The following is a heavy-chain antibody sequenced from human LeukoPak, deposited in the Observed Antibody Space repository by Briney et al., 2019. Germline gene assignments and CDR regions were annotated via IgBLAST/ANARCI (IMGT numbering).Heavy chain of an antibody. V-gene: IGHV3-21*01. D-gene: IGHD4-17*01. CDR2: ISSSSYI. J-gene: IGHJ4*02. Sequence: GGSLRLSCAASGFTFSSYSMNWVRQAPGKGLEWVSSISSSSYIYYADSVKGRFTISKDNAKNSLYLQMNSLRAEDTAVYYCARAGGSTVSHSDYWGQGTLVTVSS. CDR3: ARAGGSTVSHSDY. CDR1: GFTFSSYS.